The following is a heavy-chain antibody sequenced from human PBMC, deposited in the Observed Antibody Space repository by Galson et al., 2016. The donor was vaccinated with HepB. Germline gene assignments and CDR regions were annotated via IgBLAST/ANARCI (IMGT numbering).Heavy chain of an antibody. D-gene: IGHD6-13*01. V-gene: IGHV3-21*01. CDR1: GFTFTRYN. J-gene: IGHJ3*02. Sequence: PRLSCATSGFTFTRYNMNWVRQAPGKGLEWVSSISSGSSYIYYADSVKGRFTISRDNVKKSLYLQMNSLRPEDTAVYYCARVREQQLLDAFDIWGQGTMVTVSS. CDR3: ARVREQQLLDAFDI. CDR2: ISSGSSYI.